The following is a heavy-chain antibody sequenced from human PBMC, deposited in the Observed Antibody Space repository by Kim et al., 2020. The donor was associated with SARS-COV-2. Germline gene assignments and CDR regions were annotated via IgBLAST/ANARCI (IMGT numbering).Heavy chain of an antibody. V-gene: IGHV3-23*01. CDR1: GFTFSSYA. CDR3: AKDNRPFDYDDSSVHPYYFDD. CDR2: ISCSGGST. Sequence: GGSLRLSCAASGFTFSSYAMSWVRQAPGKGLEWVSAISCSGGSTYYADSVKGRFTISRDNSKNTLYLQMNSLRAEDTAVYYCAKDNRPFDYDDSSVHPYYFDDWGQGTLVAVSS. J-gene: IGHJ4*02. D-gene: IGHD3-22*01.